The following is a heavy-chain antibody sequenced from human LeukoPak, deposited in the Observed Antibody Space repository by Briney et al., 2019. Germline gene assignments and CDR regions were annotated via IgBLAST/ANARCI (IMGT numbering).Heavy chain of an antibody. CDR3: ATGPVFLGAVDPLLLPPTAGAFDI. D-gene: IGHD3-3*01. Sequence: GASVKVSCKASGYTFTGYYMHWVRQAPGQGLEWMGWINPNSGGTNYAQKFQGRVTMTRDTSISTAYMDLSRLRSDDTAVYYCATGPVFLGAVDPLLLPPTAGAFDIWGQGTMVTVSS. V-gene: IGHV1-2*02. CDR2: INPNSGGT. CDR1: GYTFTGYY. J-gene: IGHJ3*02.